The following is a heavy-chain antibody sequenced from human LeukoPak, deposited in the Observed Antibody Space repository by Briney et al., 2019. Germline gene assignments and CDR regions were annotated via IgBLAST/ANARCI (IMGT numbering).Heavy chain of an antibody. Sequence: GASVKVSCKASGYTFTSYAMHWVRLAPGQRLELMGWINAGNGNTKYSQKFQGRVTITRDASASTAYMELSSLRSEDTPVYYCARDKEYYGSGTLPLYWGQGTLVTVSS. CDR3: ARDKEYYGSGTLPLY. CDR2: INAGNGNT. D-gene: IGHD3-10*01. V-gene: IGHV1-3*01. J-gene: IGHJ4*02. CDR1: GYTFTSYA.